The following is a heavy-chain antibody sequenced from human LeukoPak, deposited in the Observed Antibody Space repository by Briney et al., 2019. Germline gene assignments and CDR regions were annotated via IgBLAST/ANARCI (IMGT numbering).Heavy chain of an antibody. J-gene: IGHJ5*02. Sequence: PGGSLRLSCAVSGFTFSTYAMSWVRQAPGKGLEWVSAVRGSGSDTYYADSVKGRFTISRDNSKNTLYLQMNTLRAEDTAVYYCARGVTTVTTWGQGTLVTVSS. V-gene: IGHV3-23*01. CDR1: GFTFSTYA. D-gene: IGHD4-17*01. CDR3: ARGVTTVTT. CDR2: VRGSGSDT.